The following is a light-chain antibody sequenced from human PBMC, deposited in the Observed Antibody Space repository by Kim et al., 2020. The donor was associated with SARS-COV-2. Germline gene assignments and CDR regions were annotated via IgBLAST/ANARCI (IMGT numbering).Light chain of an antibody. CDR3: QQYETYSCT. Sequence: EIVLTQSPGTVSLSPGERVTLSCRASQTIDMNFLAWYQQKPGQAPRLLIYGTITRATGIPDRFRGRGSGTDFTLTISRLEPEDFAIYYCQQYETYSCTFGQGTKVDIK. CDR1: QTIDMNF. J-gene: IGKJ1*01. V-gene: IGKV3-20*01. CDR2: GTI.